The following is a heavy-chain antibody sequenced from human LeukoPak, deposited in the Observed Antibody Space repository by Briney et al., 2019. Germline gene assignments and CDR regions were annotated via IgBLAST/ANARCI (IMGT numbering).Heavy chain of an antibody. V-gene: IGHV3-23*01. CDR3: ARLGRYADY. D-gene: IGHD3-16*01. CDR2: ISGSGGSS. Sequence: GSLRLSCAAPGFTFTNYAMTWVRQVPGKGLEWVSHISGSGGSSYHVDSVKGRFTISRDNSKNTLYLQMNSLRAEDTAVYYCARLGRYADYWGQGTLVTVSS. J-gene: IGHJ4*02. CDR1: GFTFTNYA.